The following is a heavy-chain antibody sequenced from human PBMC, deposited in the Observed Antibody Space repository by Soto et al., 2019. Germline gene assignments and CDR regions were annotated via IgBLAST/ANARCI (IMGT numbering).Heavy chain of an antibody. J-gene: IGHJ4*02. CDR2: ISAYNGNT. Sequence: ASAKASSKASGYRITSKCLRWVRQDHRQGLEWMGWISAYNGNTNYAQKLQGRVTMTTDTSTSTAYMELRSLRSDDTAVYYCARVDVPSYYDSSGYYRVFAYWGQGTLVTVFS. V-gene: IGHV1-18*01. CDR1: GYRITSKC. D-gene: IGHD3-22*01. CDR3: ARVDVPSYYDSSGYYRVFAY.